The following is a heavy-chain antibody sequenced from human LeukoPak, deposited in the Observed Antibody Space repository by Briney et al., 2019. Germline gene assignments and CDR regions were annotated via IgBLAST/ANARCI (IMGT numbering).Heavy chain of an antibody. J-gene: IGHJ4*02. V-gene: IGHV4-59*01. Sequence: SETLSLTCTVSGGSISSYYWSWIRQPPGKGLEWIGYIYYSGSTNYNPSLKSRVTISVDTSKNQFSLKLSSVTAADTAVYYCARIGHEDYYFDYWGQGTLDTVSS. CDR2: IYYSGST. CDR1: GGSISSYY. CDR3: ARIGHEDYYFDY.